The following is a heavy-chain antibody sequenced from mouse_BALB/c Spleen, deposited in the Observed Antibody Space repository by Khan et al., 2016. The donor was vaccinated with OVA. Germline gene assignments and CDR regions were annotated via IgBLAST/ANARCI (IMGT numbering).Heavy chain of an antibody. Sequence: VQLQQSGPGLVKPFQSLSLTCTVTGYSITSNYAWNWIRQFPGNKLEWVGYISYSGSTSYNPSLKSRISITRDTSKNQFFLQLNSVTTEDTATXSCARGNYYGYAMDYWGQGTSVTVSS. CDR2: ISYSGST. J-gene: IGHJ4*01. V-gene: IGHV3-2*02. D-gene: IGHD1-1*01. CDR3: ARGNYYGYAMDY. CDR1: GYSITSNYA.